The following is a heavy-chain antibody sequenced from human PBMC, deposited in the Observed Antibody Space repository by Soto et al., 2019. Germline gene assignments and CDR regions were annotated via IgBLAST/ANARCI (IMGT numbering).Heavy chain of an antibody. J-gene: IGHJ4*02. CDR3: AHRRATGTTEAIGASFDY. D-gene: IGHD1-7*01. CDR2: IYWDDDK. CDR1: GFSLSTSGVG. V-gene: IGHV2-5*02. Sequence: QITLKESGPTLVKPTQTLTLTCTFSGFSLSTSGVGVGWIRQPPGKALEWLALIYWDDDKRYSPSLKSRLTITKDNSKNHVVLTMTNMDPVDTATYYCAHRRATGTTEAIGASFDYWGQGTLVTVSS.